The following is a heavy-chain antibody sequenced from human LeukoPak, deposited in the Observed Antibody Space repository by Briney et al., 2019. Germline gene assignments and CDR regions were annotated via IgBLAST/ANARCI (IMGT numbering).Heavy chain of an antibody. CDR1: GYTFTSYG. CDR3: ARGSIGPVGLWFGELPYYYYGMDI. D-gene: IGHD3-10*01. Sequence: ASVKVSCKASGYTFTSYGISWVRQAPGQGLEWMGWISAYNGNTNYTQKLQGRVTMTTDTSTSTAYMELRSLRSDDTAVYYCARGSIGPVGLWFGELPYYYYGMDIWGQGTTVTVSS. CDR2: ISAYNGNT. J-gene: IGHJ6*02. V-gene: IGHV1-18*01.